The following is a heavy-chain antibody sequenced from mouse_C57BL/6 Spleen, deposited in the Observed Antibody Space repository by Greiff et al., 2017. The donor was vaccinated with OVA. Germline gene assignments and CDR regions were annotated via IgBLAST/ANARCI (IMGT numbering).Heavy chain of an antibody. CDR2: INPSNGGT. Sequence: QVQLKQPGTELVKPGASVKLSCKASGYTFTSYWMHWVKQRPGQGLEWIGNINPSNGGTNYNEKFKSKATLTVDKSSSTAYMQLSSLTSEDSAVYYCASERIYYDYDTAMDYWGQGTSVTVSS. D-gene: IGHD2-4*01. CDR3: ASERIYYDYDTAMDY. V-gene: IGHV1-53*01. CDR1: GYTFTSYW. J-gene: IGHJ4*01.